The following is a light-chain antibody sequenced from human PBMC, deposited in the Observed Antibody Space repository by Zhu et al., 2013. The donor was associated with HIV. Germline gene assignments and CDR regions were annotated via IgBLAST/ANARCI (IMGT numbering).Light chain of an antibody. J-gene: IGLJ2*01. Sequence: QSALTQPASVSGSPGQSITMSCTGTSSDIGGYNYVSWYQHHPGKAPKLLIYDVYNRPSGVSNRFSASKAGHTASLTITGLQAEDEADYYCSSYASSSTLVFSGGTKLTVL. CDR2: DVY. V-gene: IGLV2-14*01. CDR1: SSDIGGYNY. CDR3: SSYASSSTLV.